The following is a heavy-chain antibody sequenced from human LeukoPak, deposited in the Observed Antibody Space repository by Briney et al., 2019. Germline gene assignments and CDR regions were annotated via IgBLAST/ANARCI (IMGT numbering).Heavy chain of an antibody. CDR1: GYSFTTFW. D-gene: IGHD6-13*01. J-gene: IGHJ4*02. Sequence: GESLKISCKGSGYSFTTFWVAWVRQMPGKGLEWMGIIYPGDSDTRYSPSFQGQVTISADKSISTAYLQWSSLKASDTAMYYCARPPIAAAGTWFDYWGQGTLVTVSS. CDR2: IYPGDSDT. V-gene: IGHV5-51*01. CDR3: ARPPIAAAGTWFDY.